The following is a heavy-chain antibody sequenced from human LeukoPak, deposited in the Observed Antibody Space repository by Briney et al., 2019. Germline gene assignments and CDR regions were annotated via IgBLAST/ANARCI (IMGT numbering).Heavy chain of an antibody. V-gene: IGHV3-33*01. CDR1: GFTFSSYG. J-gene: IGHJ4*02. D-gene: IGHD6-6*01. CDR2: IWYDGSNT. Sequence: GGSLGLSCAASGFTFSSYGFHWVRQAPGKGLEWVALIWYDGSNTDYADSVKGRFTISRDSSTNTVHLQMSSLRAEDTAVYYCARDIGTWPRSYFDYWGQGTLVAVSS. CDR3: ARDIGTWPRSYFDY.